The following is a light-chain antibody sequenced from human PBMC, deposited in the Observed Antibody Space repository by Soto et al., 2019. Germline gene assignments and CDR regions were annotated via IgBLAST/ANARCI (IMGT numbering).Light chain of an antibody. J-gene: IGKJ1*01. CDR2: GAS. CDR3: QQYNNWPWT. CDR1: QSVNSN. Sequence: EIVMTQSPATLSVSPGERATLSCRASQSVNSNLAWYQQKPGQAPRLLIYGASTWATGIPARFSGSGSGTEFTLTISSLQSEDIAVYYCQQYNNWPWTFGQGTKVEIK. V-gene: IGKV3-15*01.